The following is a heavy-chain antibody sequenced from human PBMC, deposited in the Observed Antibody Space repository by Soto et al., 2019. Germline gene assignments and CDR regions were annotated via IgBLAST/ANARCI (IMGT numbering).Heavy chain of an antibody. Sequence: QVQLVQSGAEVRRPGASVKVSCKASGYTFSNDGINWVRQAPGQGLEWMGWISAYNGNTEYAQNFQGRDTMTTDTSTSTAYMELRILRSDDTAVYSCARGGPTSADYYYGMDVWGLGTTVTVSS. CDR2: ISAYNGNT. V-gene: IGHV1-18*01. CDR3: ARGGPTSADYYYGMDV. CDR1: GYTFSNDG. J-gene: IGHJ6*02. D-gene: IGHD3-10*01.